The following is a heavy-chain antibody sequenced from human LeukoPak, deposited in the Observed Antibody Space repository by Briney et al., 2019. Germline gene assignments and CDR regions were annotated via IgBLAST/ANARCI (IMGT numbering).Heavy chain of an antibody. J-gene: IGHJ4*02. CDR1: GFTFSSYS. D-gene: IGHD3-3*01. Sequence: GGSLRLSCAASGFTFSSYSMNWVRQAPGKGLEWVSSISSSSSSYIYYADSMKGRFTISRDNAKNSLYLQMNSLRAEDTAVYYCARDFWSGYSLDYWGQGTLVTVSS. CDR2: ISSSSSSYI. V-gene: IGHV3-21*01. CDR3: ARDFWSGYSLDY.